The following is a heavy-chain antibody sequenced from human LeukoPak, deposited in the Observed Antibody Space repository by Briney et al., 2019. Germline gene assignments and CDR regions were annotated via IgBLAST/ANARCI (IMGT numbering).Heavy chain of an antibody. J-gene: IGHJ4*02. V-gene: IGHV4-4*07. Sequence: SETLSLTCTVSGDSISSYYWSWIRQPAGKGLEWIGRIYTSGSTNYNPSLKSRVTISVDTSKNQFSLNLNSVTAADTAVYYCALWGYFDSSGRHFWGQGTLVTVSS. D-gene: IGHD3-22*01. CDR2: IYTSGST. CDR1: GDSISSYY. CDR3: ALWGYFDSSGRHF.